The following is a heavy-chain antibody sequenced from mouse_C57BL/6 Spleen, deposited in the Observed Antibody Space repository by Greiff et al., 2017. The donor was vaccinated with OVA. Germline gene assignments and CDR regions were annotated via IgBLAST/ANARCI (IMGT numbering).Heavy chain of an antibody. Sequence: QVQLQQSGPELVKPGASVKISCKASGYAFSSSWMNWVKQRPGKGLEWIGRIYPGDGDTNYNGKFKGKATLTADKSSSTAYMQLSSLTSEDSAVYFCARYYYGYYFDYWGQGTTLTVSS. V-gene: IGHV1-82*01. CDR1: GYAFSSSW. CDR3: ARYYYGYYFDY. J-gene: IGHJ2*01. CDR2: IYPGDGDT. D-gene: IGHD1-1*01.